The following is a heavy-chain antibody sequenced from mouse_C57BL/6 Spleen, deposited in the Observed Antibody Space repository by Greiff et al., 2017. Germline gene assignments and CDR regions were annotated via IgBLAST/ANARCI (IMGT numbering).Heavy chain of an antibody. V-gene: IGHV5-15*01. CDR1: GFTFSDYG. Sequence: EVQLVESGGGLVQPGGSLKLSCAASGFTFSDYGMAWVRQAPRKGPEWVAFISNLAYSIYYADTVTGRFTISRENAKNTLYLEMSSLRSEDTAMYYCARQGRNYAMDYWGQGISVTVSS. CDR2: ISNLAYSI. CDR3: ARQGRNYAMDY. J-gene: IGHJ4*01.